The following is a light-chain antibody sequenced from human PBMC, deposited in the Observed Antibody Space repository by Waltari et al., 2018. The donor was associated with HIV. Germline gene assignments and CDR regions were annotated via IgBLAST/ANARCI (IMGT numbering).Light chain of an antibody. V-gene: IGLV3-21*01. CDR1: TIGIKS. CDR2: QDS. Sequence: SYVLTQPPSASVVLGETARITCGANTIGIKSVHWYKPTQGQSPVLVISQDSKRPSGIPERFYGANSGNTATLTISGAQATDEADYYCQAWDSSTVVFGGGTKLTVL. CDR3: QAWDSSTVV. J-gene: IGLJ2*01.